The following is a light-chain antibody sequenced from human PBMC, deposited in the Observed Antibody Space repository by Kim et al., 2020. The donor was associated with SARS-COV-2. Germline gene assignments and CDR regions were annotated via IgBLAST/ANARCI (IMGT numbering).Light chain of an antibody. Sequence: EIVLTQSPATLSLSPGEGATVSCRASQSVRTYLAWYQQKSGQAPRLLIYDASNRATGIPAKFTGSGSGTDFTLTISSLEPEDFAIYYCQQRSSWPWTFGQGTKVDIK. V-gene: IGKV3-11*01. J-gene: IGKJ1*01. CDR2: DAS. CDR1: QSVRTY. CDR3: QQRSSWPWT.